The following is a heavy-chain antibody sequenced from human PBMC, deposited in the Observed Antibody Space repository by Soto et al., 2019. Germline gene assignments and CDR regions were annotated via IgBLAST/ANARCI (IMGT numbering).Heavy chain of an antibody. CDR1: GFTFSSYA. J-gene: IGHJ4*02. Sequence: GGSLRLSCAASGFTFSSYAMHWVRQAPGKGLEWVAVISYDGSNKYYADSVKGRFTISRDNSKNTLYLQMNSLRAEDTAVYCCARDSSRYSYDPLDYWGQGTLVTVSS. D-gene: IGHD5-18*01. CDR2: ISYDGSNK. V-gene: IGHV3-30-3*01. CDR3: ARDSSRYSYDPLDY.